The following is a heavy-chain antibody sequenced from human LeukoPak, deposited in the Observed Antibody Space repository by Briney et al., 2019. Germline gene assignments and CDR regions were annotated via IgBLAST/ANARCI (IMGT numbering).Heavy chain of an antibody. V-gene: IGHV3-11*05. Sequence: GGSLRLSCAASGFTFSDYYMSWIRQAPGKGLEWVSYISSSSSYTNYADSVKGRFTISRDNAKNSLYLQMNSLRAEDTGVYYCARVVEMATIHFLTLGHYNWFDPWGQGTLVTVSS. J-gene: IGHJ5*02. CDR3: ARVVEMATIHFLTLGHYNWFDP. D-gene: IGHD5-24*01. CDR1: GFTFSDYY. CDR2: ISSSSSYT.